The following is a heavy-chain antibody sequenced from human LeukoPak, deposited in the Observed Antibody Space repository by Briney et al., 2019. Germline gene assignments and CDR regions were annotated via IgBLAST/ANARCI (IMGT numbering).Heavy chain of an antibody. D-gene: IGHD2-15*01. CDR1: GGSLSSSSYY. J-gene: IGHJ6*03. CDR2: IYYSGST. V-gene: IGHV4-39*07. CDR3: ARTYCSGGSCYSAWDDYYYMDV. Sequence: SETLSLTCTVSGGSLSSSSYYWGWIGQPPEKGLEWIGRIYYSGSTYYNPSLKSRVTISVDTCKNQFSLELSSVTAADTAVYYCARTYCSGGSCYSAWDDYYYMDVWGKGTTVTVSS.